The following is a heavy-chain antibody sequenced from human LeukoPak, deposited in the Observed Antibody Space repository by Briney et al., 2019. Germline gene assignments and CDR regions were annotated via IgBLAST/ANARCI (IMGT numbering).Heavy chain of an antibody. V-gene: IGHV4-34*01. J-gene: IGHJ4*02. Sequence: PSETLSLTCAVYGGSFSGYYWSWIRQPPGKGLEWIGEINHSGSTNYNPSLKSRVTISVDTSKNQFSLKLSSVTAADTAVYYCARHLGRAALRGYSYGYAFDYWGQGTLVTVSS. CDR1: GGSFSGYY. CDR3: ARHLGRAALRGYSYGYAFDY. D-gene: IGHD5-18*01. CDR2: INHSGST.